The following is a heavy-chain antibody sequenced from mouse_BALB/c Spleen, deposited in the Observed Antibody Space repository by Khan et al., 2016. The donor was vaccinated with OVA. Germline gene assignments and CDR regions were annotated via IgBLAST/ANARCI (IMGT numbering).Heavy chain of an antibody. CDR1: GFIFSSYG. D-gene: IGHD1-2*01. CDR2: ISSGGTYT. V-gene: IGHV5-6*01. J-gene: IGHJ4*01. CDR3: TSFITTTSGSYYAMSY. Sequence: EVELVESGGDLVNPGVSLKLSCAASGFIFSSYGMSWVRQTPDKRLEWVATISSGGTYTYYPDRVKGRFTISRDNDKNTLSLQMSSLKSEDPAMYYCTSFITTTSGSYYAMSYWVQGTSVTSTS.